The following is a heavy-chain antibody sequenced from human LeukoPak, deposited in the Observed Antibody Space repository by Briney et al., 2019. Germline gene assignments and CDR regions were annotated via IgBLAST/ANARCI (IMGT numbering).Heavy chain of an antibody. CDR1: GFTFSSYW. CDR3: ARDSTVSDFDY. V-gene: IGHV3-74*01. J-gene: IGHJ4*02. Sequence: GGSLRLSCAASGFTFSSYWMHWVRQAPGKGLVWVSRINSDGSSTSYADSVKGRFTISRDNAKNTVNVQMNSLRADDTAVYYCARDSTVSDFDYWGQGTLVTVSS. D-gene: IGHD4-17*01. CDR2: INSDGSST.